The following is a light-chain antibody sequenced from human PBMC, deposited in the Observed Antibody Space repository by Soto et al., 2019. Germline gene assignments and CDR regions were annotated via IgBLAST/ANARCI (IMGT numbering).Light chain of an antibody. J-gene: IGLJ2*01. CDR3: QTWGTGIYVV. V-gene: IGLV4-69*01. Sequence: QSVLTQSPSASASLGASVKLTCTLSSGHSSYAIAWHQQQPEKGPRYLMKLNSDGSHSKGDGIPDRFSGSSSGAERYLPISSLQSEDEADYYCQTWGTGIYVVFGGGTKLTVL. CDR2: LNSDGSH. CDR1: SGHSSYA.